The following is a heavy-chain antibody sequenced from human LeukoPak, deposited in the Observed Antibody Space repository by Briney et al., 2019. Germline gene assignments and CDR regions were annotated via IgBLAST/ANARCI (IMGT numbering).Heavy chain of an antibody. CDR2: IKSETDGGTT. Sequence: GGSLRLPCGASGFTFSNAWMSWVRQAPGKGLEWVGRIKSETDGGTTDYAAPVKGRFTILRDDSKSTLYLQMNSLKTEDTAVYYCSGCSSTSCSSLYMDVWGKGTTVTVSS. D-gene: IGHD2-2*01. J-gene: IGHJ6*03. CDR3: SGCSSTSCSSLYMDV. V-gene: IGHV3-15*01. CDR1: GFTFSNAW.